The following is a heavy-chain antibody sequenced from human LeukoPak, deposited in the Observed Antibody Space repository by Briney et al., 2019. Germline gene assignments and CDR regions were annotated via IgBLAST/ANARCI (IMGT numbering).Heavy chain of an antibody. CDR1: GGSISSSSYY. Sequence: SETLSLTCTVSGGSISSSSYYWGWIRQPPGKGLEWIGSIYYSGSTYYNPSLKSRVTISVDTSKNQFSLKLSSVTAADTAVYFCARAEMATIFLWGQGTLVTVSS. J-gene: IGHJ4*02. V-gene: IGHV4-39*07. CDR2: IYYSGST. D-gene: IGHD5-24*01. CDR3: ARAEMATIFL.